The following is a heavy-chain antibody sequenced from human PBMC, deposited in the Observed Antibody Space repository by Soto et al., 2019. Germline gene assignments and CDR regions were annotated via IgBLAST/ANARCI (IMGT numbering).Heavy chain of an antibody. J-gene: IGHJ3*02. CDR3: ALESGSDAFDI. Sequence: GASVKVSCKASGYTFTSYYMHWVRQAPGQGLEWMGIINPSGGSTSYAQKFQGRVTMTRDTSTSTVYMELSSLRSEDTAVYYCALESGSDAFDIWGQGTMVTVSS. CDR2: INPSGGST. V-gene: IGHV1-46*01. CDR1: GYTFTSYY. D-gene: IGHD5-12*01.